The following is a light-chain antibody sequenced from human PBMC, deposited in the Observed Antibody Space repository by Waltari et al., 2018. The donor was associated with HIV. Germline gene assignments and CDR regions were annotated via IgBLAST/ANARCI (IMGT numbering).Light chain of an antibody. CDR2: KNY. V-gene: IGLV1-47*01. CDR3: VGWDSSLSAYV. Sequence: QSVLTQPPSASGTPGQTVTISCSGGSSNIGNDNVYWYQQLPGMTPKLLIYKNYVRPSGVPDRFAGSKSGTSASLAISGLRSEDEADYYCVGWDSSLSAYVFGAGTKVTV. J-gene: IGLJ1*01. CDR1: SSNIGNDN.